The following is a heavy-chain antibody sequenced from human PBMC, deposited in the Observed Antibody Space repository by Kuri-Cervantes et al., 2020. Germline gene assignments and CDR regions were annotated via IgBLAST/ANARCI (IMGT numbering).Heavy chain of an antibody. D-gene: IGHD2-2*01. Sequence: GESLKISCAASGFTFSSYSMNWVRQAPGKGLEWVSYISSSSSTIYYADSVKGRFTISRDNAKNSLYLQMNSLKTEDTAVYYCTTDEVVVVPAAISGDAFDIWGQGTMVTVSS. CDR3: TTDEVVVVPAAISGDAFDI. CDR1: GFTFSSYS. CDR2: ISSSSSTI. J-gene: IGHJ3*02. V-gene: IGHV3-48*01.